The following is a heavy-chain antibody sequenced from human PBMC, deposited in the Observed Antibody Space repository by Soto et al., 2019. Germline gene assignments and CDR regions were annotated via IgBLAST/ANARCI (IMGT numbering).Heavy chain of an antibody. Sequence: QVQLVQSGAEVKKPGSSVKVSCKASGGTFSSYAISWVRQAPGQGLEWMGGIIPIFGTANYAQKFQGSVTITADESTSTVYVELSGLRSEDTAVYYCARECEWELTIVGAFDIWGQGTMVTVSS. D-gene: IGHD1-26*01. J-gene: IGHJ3*02. V-gene: IGHV1-69*12. CDR3: ARECEWELTIVGAFDI. CDR1: GGTFSSYA. CDR2: IIPIFGTA.